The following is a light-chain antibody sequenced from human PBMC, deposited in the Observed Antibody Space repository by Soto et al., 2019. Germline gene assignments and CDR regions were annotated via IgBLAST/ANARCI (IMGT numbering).Light chain of an antibody. CDR1: QNIRSY. CDR3: KKGYTTRWT. V-gene: IGKV1-39*01. Sequence: DIQMTQSPTSLSASVGDRVTITCRASQNIRSYLNWYQQIPGKAPNLLIYATSILQPGVPSRFSGSGTGTDFTLTINGLQPEVFATYYCKKGYTTRWTFGQGTKVEIK. J-gene: IGKJ1*01. CDR2: ATS.